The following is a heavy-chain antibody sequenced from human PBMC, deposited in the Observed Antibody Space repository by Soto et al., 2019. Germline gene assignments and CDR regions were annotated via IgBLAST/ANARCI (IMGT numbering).Heavy chain of an antibody. CDR1: GYTFTNYW. J-gene: IGHJ5*02. Sequence: GESLKISCRGSGYTFTNYWIGWVRQMPGKGLEWMGIIYPGDSDTRYSPSFQGQVTISADKSINTAYLQWYSLKASDTAIYYCARMEYDSGSQGWFDPWGQGTLVTVSS. V-gene: IGHV5-51*01. CDR2: IYPGDSDT. CDR3: ARMEYDSGSQGWFDP. D-gene: IGHD3-10*01.